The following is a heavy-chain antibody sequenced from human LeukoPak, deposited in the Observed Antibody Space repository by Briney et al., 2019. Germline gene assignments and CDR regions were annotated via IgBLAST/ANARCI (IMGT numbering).Heavy chain of an antibody. CDR2: ISSSGTTT. CDR1: GFTFSSYE. Sequence: GGSLRLSCAASGFTFSSYEMNWVRQAPGKGLEWLSYISSSGTTTYYADSVKGRFTISRDNAKNSLYLQMNSLRAEDTAVYYCARRYCSSTSCLIDYWGQGTLVTVSS. D-gene: IGHD2-2*01. CDR3: ARRYCSSTSCLIDY. V-gene: IGHV3-48*03. J-gene: IGHJ4*02.